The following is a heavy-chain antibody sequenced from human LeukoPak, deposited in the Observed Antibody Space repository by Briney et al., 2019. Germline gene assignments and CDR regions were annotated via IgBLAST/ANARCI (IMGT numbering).Heavy chain of an antibody. CDR3: ARGLVVPAALGYYYYMDV. Sequence: PSETLSLTCTVSGGSISSYYWSWIRQPAGKGLEWIGRIYTSGSTNYNPSLKSRVTISVDKSKNQFSLKLSSVTAADTAVYYCARGLVVPAALGYYYYMDVWGKGTTVTVPS. J-gene: IGHJ6*03. CDR2: IYTSGST. V-gene: IGHV4-4*07. D-gene: IGHD2-2*01. CDR1: GGSISSYY.